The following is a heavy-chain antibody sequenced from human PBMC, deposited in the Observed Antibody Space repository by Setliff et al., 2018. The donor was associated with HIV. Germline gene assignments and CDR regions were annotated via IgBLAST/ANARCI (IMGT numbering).Heavy chain of an antibody. J-gene: IGHJ6*03. CDR2: IYQSGST. CDR1: GYSISSGYY. CDR3: ARVSYDYASYYMDV. Sequence: SETLSLTCAVSGYSISSGYYWGWIRQPPGKGLERIGTIYQSGSTYYNPSLKSRVTISLDTSKNQFSLKLSSVTAADTAVYYCARVSYDYASYYMDVWGKGTTVTVSS. V-gene: IGHV4-38-2*01. D-gene: IGHD3-16*01.